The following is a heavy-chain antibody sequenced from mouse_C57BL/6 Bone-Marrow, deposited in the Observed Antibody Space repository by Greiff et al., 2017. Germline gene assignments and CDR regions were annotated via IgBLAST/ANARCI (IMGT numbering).Heavy chain of an antibody. D-gene: IGHD2-2*01. V-gene: IGHV1-69*01. CDR1: GYTFTSYW. J-gene: IGHJ3*01. CDR3: ARDGYDGAWFAY. Sequence: QVQLQQPGAELVMPGASVKLSCKASGYTFTSYWMHWVKQRPGQGLEWIGEIDPSDSYTNYNQKFKGKSTLTVDKSSSTAYMQLSSLTSEDSAVYYGARDGYDGAWFAYWGQGTLVTVAA. CDR2: IDPSDSYT.